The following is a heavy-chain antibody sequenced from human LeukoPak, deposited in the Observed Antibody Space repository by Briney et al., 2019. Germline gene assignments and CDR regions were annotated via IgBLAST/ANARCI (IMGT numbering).Heavy chain of an antibody. Sequence: SETLSLTCSVSGGSINSDYWNWLRQPPGKGLEWIGYIYHSGSTNYNPSLTSRVTISIDMSKKQYSLKLISVTAAGMAIYYCARVGGMTTINNAAFDIWGQGTMVTVSS. V-gene: IGHV4-59*01. D-gene: IGHD5-24*01. CDR1: GGSINSDY. CDR2: IYHSGST. CDR3: ARVGGMTTINNAAFDI. J-gene: IGHJ3*02.